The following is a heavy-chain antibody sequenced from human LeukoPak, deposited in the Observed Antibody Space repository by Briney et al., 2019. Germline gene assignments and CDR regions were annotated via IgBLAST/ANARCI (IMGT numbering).Heavy chain of an antibody. CDR3: ARVGAAAGITWDAFDI. Sequence: SETLSLTCTVSGVSISSGGYYWSWIRQHPGKGLEWIGYIYYRGSTYYNPSLKSRVTISVDTSKNQFSLKLSSVTAADTAVYYCARVGAAAGITWDAFDIWGQGTMVTVSS. J-gene: IGHJ3*02. CDR2: IYYRGST. V-gene: IGHV4-31*03. D-gene: IGHD6-13*01. CDR1: GVSISSGGYY.